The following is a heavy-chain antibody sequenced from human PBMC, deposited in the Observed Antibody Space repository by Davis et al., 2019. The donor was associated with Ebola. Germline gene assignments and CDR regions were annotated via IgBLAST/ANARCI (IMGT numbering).Heavy chain of an antibody. CDR1: GGSFSRYY. CDR2: INHSGST. J-gene: IGHJ6*02. CDR3: ARGPTYYYGMDV. Sequence: SETLSLTCAVYGGSFSRYYWSWIRQPPGKGLEWIGEINHSGSTNYNPSLKSRVTISVDTSKNQFSLKLSSVTAADTAVYYCARGPTYYYGMDVWGQGTLVTVSS. V-gene: IGHV4-34*01.